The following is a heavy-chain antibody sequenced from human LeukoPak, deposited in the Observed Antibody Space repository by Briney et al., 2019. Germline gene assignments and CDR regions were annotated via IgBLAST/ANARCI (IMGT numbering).Heavy chain of an antibody. V-gene: IGHV3-30*02. CDR3: AREGGTVVVGRFDY. CDR1: GFTFSSYG. J-gene: IGHJ4*02. Sequence: PGRSLRLSCAASGFTFSSYGMHWVRQAPGMGLEWVTFIQTDGSDKYYAASVAGRFTISRDNSKNTVYLHMNSLRPDDTALYYCAREGGTVVVGRFDYWGQGTLVTVSS. D-gene: IGHD2-2*01. CDR2: IQTDGSDK.